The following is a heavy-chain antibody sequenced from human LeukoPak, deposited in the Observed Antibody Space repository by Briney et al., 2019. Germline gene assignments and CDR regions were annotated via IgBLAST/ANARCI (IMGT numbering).Heavy chain of an antibody. V-gene: IGHV1-2*02. Sequence: ASVTVSYKASGYTFTGYYMHWVRQAPGQGMEWMGWINPNSGGTNYAQKFQGRGTMTRDTSISTAYMELSRLRSDDTAVYYCSRDRAPYYYDSSAYYFDYWGQGTLVTVSS. D-gene: IGHD3-22*01. CDR1: GYTFTGYY. CDR3: SRDRAPYYYDSSAYYFDY. J-gene: IGHJ4*02. CDR2: INPNSGGT.